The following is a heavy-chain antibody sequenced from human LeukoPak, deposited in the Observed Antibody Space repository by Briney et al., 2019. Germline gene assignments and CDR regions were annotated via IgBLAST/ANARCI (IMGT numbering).Heavy chain of an antibody. CDR3: ARDRRASSSTFDY. CDR1: GYTFTGYY. Sequence: ASVKVSCKASGYTFTGYYMHWVRQAPGQGLEWMGWINPNSGNTNYAQKLQGRVTMTTDTSTSTAYMELRSLRSDDTAVYYCARDRRASSSTFDYWGQGTLVTVSS. CDR2: INPNSGNT. D-gene: IGHD6-13*01. J-gene: IGHJ4*02. V-gene: IGHV1-18*04.